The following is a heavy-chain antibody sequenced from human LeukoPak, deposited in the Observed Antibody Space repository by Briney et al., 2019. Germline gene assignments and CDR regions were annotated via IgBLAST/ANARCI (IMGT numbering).Heavy chain of an antibody. CDR2: IIPIFGTA. V-gene: IGHV1-69*05. J-gene: IGHJ4*02. Sequence: RSSVKVSCKASGGTFSSYAISWVRQVPGQGLEWMGRIIPIFGTANYAQKFQGRVTITTDESTSTAYMELSSLRSEDTAVYYCTVVATTYYFDYWGQGTLVTVSS. CDR3: TVVATTYYFDY. CDR1: GGTFSSYA. D-gene: IGHD5-12*01.